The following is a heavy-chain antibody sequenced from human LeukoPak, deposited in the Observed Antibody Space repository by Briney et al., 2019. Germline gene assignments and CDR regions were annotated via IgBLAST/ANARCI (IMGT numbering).Heavy chain of an antibody. CDR2: ISYDGSNK. D-gene: IGHD2-2*01. J-gene: IGHJ6*02. Sequence: GRSLRLSCAASGFTFSSYGMHWVRQAPGKGLEWVAVISYDGSNKYYADSVKGRFTISRDNSKNTLYLQMNSLRAEDTAVYYCAKSADCSSTSCPKLYYYYGTDVWGQGTTVTVSS. CDR1: GFTFSSYG. CDR3: AKSADCSSTSCPKLYYYYGTDV. V-gene: IGHV3-30*18.